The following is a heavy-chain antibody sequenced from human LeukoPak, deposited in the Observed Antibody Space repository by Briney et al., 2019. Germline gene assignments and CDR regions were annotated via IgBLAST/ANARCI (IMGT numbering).Heavy chain of an antibody. CDR2: ISSSSSYI. V-gene: IGHV3-21*01. CDR1: GFTFSSYS. Sequence: GGSLRLSCAASGFTFSSYSMNWVRQAPGKGLEWVSSISSSSSYIYYADSVKGRFTISRDNAKNSLYLQMNSLRVEDTAVYYCARDDMIDAFDIWGQGTMVTVSS. CDR3: ARDDMIDAFDI. D-gene: IGHD3-22*01. J-gene: IGHJ3*02.